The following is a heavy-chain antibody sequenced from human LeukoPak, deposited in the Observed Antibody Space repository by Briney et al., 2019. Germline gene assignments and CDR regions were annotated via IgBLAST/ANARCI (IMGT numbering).Heavy chain of an antibody. Sequence: GGSLRLSCSASGFTFSSYSMNWVRQAPGKGLEWVSYISSSSRTIYYADSVNGRFTISRDKPEDTLDLQLNSLRADDTAVYYCAKDPRVTICGAVIDDNWGQGPLVSVSS. CDR3: AKDPRVTICGAVIDDN. CDR2: ISSSSRTI. CDR1: GFTFSSYS. D-gene: IGHD3-3*01. J-gene: IGHJ4*02. V-gene: IGHV3-48*01.